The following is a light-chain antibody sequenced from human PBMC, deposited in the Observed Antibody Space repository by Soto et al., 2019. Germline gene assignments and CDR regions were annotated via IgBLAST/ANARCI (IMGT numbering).Light chain of an antibody. V-gene: IGKV3-15*01. CDR1: QSVSNN. J-gene: IGKJ1*01. CDR3: HQYNDWPPA. Sequence: EIVVTQSPATLSVSPGERATLSCRASQSVSNNLAWYQQKPGQPPRLLIYGPSTRASGIPARFSGSGYGREFTLTIRSLQSEDCGVYYCHQYNDWPPAFGQGTKVEIK. CDR2: GPS.